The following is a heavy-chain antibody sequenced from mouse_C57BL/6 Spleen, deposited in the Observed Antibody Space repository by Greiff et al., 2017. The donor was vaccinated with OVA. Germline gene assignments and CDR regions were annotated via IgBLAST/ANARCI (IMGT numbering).Heavy chain of an antibody. V-gene: IGHV1-15*01. CDR3: TRGWTSRLFAY. CDR2: IDPETGGT. D-gene: IGHD6-2*01. J-gene: IGHJ3*01. CDR1: GYTFTDYE. Sequence: QVQLKQSGAELVRPGASVTLSCKASGYTFTDYEMHWVKQTPVHGLEWIGAIDPETGGTGYNQKLKGKGILTADKSSSTAYMKLRSLTPEDSAVYYCTRGWTSRLFAYWGQRTLVTVSA.